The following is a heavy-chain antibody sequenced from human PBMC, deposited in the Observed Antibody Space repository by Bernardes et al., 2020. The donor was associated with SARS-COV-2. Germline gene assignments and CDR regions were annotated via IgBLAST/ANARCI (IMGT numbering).Heavy chain of an antibody. CDR3: TTELYYYGSGSYYKNDY. CDR1: GFTFSNAW. D-gene: IGHD3-10*01. V-gene: IGHV3-15*01. CDR2: IKSKTDGGTT. J-gene: IGHJ4*02. Sequence: GSLRLSCAASGFTFSNAWMSWVRQAPGKGLEWVGRIKSKTDGGTTDYAAPVKGRFTISRDDSKNTLYLQMNSLKTEDTAVYYCTTELYYYGSGSYYKNDYWGQGTLVTVSS.